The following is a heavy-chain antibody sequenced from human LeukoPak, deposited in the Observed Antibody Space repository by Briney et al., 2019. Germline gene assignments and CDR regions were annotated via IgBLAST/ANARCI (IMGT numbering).Heavy chain of an antibody. CDR3: TATYYYDSSGYLVGY. Sequence: KSGGSLRLSCAASGFTFSSYSMNWVRQAPGKGLEWVGRIKSKTDGGTTDYAAPVKGRFTISRDDSKNTLYLQMNSLKTEDTAVYYCTATYYYDSSGYLVGYWGQGTLVTVSS. D-gene: IGHD3-22*01. CDR1: GFTFSSYS. V-gene: IGHV3-15*01. J-gene: IGHJ4*02. CDR2: IKSKTDGGTT.